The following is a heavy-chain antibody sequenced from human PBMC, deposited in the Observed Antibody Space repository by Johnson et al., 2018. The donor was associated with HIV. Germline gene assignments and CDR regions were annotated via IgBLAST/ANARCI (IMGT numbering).Heavy chain of an antibody. D-gene: IGHD3-10*01. Sequence: VQLVESGGGLVQPGRSLRLSCAASGFTFSSYAMSWVRQAPGKGLEWVSTISASGGSTYYADSVKGRFTISRDNSKDTLYLQMNSLRAGDTAVYYCARAPRFGRVRGSAFDIWGQGTMVTVSS. V-gene: IGHV3-23*04. J-gene: IGHJ3*02. CDR2: ISASGGST. CDR3: ARAPRFGRVRGSAFDI. CDR1: GFTFSSYA.